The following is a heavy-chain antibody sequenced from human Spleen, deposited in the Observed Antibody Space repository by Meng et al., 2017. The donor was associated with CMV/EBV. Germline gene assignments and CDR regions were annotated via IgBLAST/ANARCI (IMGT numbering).Heavy chain of an antibody. V-gene: IGHV1-69*05. J-gene: IGHJ4*02. CDR1: GGTFSSYA. D-gene: IGHD3-3*01. CDR3: ALHLSDLRFLEWLPAQIDY. CDR2: IIPIFGTA. Sequence: SVKVSCKASGGTFSSYAISWVRQAPGQGLEWMGGIIPIFGTANYAQKFQGRVTITTDESTSTAYMELSSLRSEDTAVYYCALHLSDLRFLEWLPAQIDYWGQGTLVTVSS.